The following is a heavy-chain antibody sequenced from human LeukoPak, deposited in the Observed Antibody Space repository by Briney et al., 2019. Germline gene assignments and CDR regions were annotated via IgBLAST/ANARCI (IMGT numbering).Heavy chain of an antibody. Sequence: PGGSLRVSCAASGFTVSSNYMSWVRQAPGKGLEWVSVIYSGGSTYYADSVKGRFTISRDNSKNTLYLQMNSLRAEDTAVYYCARGPGYDGVDYWGQGTLVTVSS. CDR2: IYSGGST. J-gene: IGHJ4*02. D-gene: IGHD3-22*01. CDR3: ARGPGYDGVDY. CDR1: GFTVSSNY. V-gene: IGHV3-66*02.